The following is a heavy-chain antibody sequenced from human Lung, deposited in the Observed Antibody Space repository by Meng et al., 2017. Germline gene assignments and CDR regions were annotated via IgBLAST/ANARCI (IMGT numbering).Heavy chain of an antibody. J-gene: IGHJ5*02. D-gene: IGHD3-3*01. CDR3: VRGGQDQAYYDFWSGPFDP. CDR1: GGSISSRNW. V-gene: IGHV4-4*02. Sequence: QVRLQGSGPGLVKPSGTLSLTCAVFGGSISSRNWWSWVRQSPGKGLEWIGEIYHSGRTNYNPSLESRVTISLDKSQNHFSLKVKSVTTADTAVYYCVRGGQDQAYYDFWSGPFDPWGQGTLVTVSS. CDR2: IYHSGRT.